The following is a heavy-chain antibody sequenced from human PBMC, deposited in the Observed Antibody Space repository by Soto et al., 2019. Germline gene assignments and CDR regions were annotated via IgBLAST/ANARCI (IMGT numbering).Heavy chain of an antibody. V-gene: IGHV5-10-1*03. D-gene: IGHD2-15*01. CDR2: IDPTDSFT. J-gene: IGHJ3*01. CDR3: ARPASGGSRDAFDV. CDR1: GYKFTTFW. Sequence: EVQLEQSAAEVKKPGEPLKISCKASGYKFTTFWLNWVRQTPGKGLEWLGRIDPTDSFTNYSPPFEGHVTISDDRSISTAYLQWNSLQASDTAIYYCARPASGGSRDAFDVWGQGTTVTVSS.